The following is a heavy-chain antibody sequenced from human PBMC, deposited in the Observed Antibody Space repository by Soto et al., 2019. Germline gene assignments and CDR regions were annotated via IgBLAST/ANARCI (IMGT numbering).Heavy chain of an antibody. J-gene: IGHJ4*02. CDR3: AVHGEIGYSGYDAYYFDY. D-gene: IGHD5-12*01. V-gene: IGHV1-18*01. Sequence: GASVKVSCKASGYTFTSYGISWVRQAPGQGLEWMGWISAFNGKTNYAQKFQGRVTITADTSTSTAYMELSSLRSEDTAVYYCAVHGEIGYSGYDAYYFDYWGQGTLVTVSS. CDR1: GYTFTSYG. CDR2: ISAFNGKT.